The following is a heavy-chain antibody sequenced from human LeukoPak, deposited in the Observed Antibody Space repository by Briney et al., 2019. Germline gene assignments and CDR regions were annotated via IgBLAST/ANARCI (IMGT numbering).Heavy chain of an antibody. J-gene: IGHJ4*02. CDR3: AKEPRVYSSGWGYDF. V-gene: IGHV3-30*18. CDR2: IEYDGRTD. CDR1: GFTFSDYG. D-gene: IGHD6-19*01. Sequence: PGGSLRLSCAASGFTFSDYGMHWVRQAPGKGLEWVAVIEYDGRTDYYADSVKGRFTTSRDNSKNTLYLQMNSLRAEDTAVYYCAKEPRVYSSGWGYDFWGRGTLVTVSS.